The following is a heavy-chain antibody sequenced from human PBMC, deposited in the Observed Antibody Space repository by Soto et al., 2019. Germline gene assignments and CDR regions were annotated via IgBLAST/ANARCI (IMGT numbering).Heavy chain of an antibody. CDR1: GGSISSGGYY. V-gene: IGHV4-31*03. J-gene: IGHJ4*02. Sequence: SETLSLTCTVSGGSISSGGYYWSWIRQHPGKGLEWIGYIYYSGSTYYNPSLKSRVTISVDTSKNQFSLKLSSVTAADTAVYYCARVGRNYSFFDYWGQGTLVTVSS. CDR3: ARVGRNYSFFDY. D-gene: IGHD1-7*01. CDR2: IYYSGST.